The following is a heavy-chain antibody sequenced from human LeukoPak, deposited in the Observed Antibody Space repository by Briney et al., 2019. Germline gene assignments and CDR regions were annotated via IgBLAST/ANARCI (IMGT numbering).Heavy chain of an antibody. V-gene: IGHV5-51*01. D-gene: IGHD1-26*01. CDR2: IYPGDSDT. CDR3: ASGDSGSYHGYFDY. CDR1: GYIFTSYW. J-gene: IGHJ4*02. Sequence: GESLEISCKGSGYIFTSYWIGWVRQMPGKGLEWMGIIYPGDSDTRYSPSFQGQVTISADKYISTAYLQWSSLKPSDTAMFYCASGDSGSYHGYFDYWGQGTLVTVSS.